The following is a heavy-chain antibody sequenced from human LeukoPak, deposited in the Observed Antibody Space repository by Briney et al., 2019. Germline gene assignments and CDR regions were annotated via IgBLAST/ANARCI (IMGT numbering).Heavy chain of an antibody. CDR3: ARDVYYGSGSPRLDY. D-gene: IGHD3-10*01. Sequence: GGSLRLSCAASGFTFSDYYMSWIRQAPGEGLEWVSYMSTSDSPIYYADSVEGRFTISRDNAKNSLYLQMNSLRAEDTAVYYCARDVYYGSGSPRLDYWGQGTLVTVSS. V-gene: IGHV3-11*04. CDR2: MSTSDSPI. CDR1: GFTFSDYY. J-gene: IGHJ4*02.